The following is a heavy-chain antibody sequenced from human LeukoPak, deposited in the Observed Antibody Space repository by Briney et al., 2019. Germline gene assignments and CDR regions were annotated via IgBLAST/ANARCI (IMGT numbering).Heavy chain of an antibody. CDR3: ARDKGSSGYYASYFDH. CDR1: GGSFSGYY. V-gene: IGHV4-34*01. J-gene: IGHJ4*02. CDR2: INHSGST. Sequence: SETLSLTCAVYGGSFSGYYWSWIRQPPGKGLEWIGKINHSGSTNYNPSLKSRVTISVDTSKNQFSLKLNSVTAADTAVYSCARDKGSSGYYASYFDHWGQGTLVTVSS. D-gene: IGHD3-22*01.